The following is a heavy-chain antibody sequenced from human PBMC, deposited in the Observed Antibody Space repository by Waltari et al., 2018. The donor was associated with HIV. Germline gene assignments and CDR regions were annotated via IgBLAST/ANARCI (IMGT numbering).Heavy chain of an antibody. CDR3: ARDYRSPSGSYYYYGMDV. CDR2: IYYSGST. CDR1: GGSISSAPYY. D-gene: IGHD3-10*01. Sequence: QVQLQESGPGLVKPSQTLSLTCSVSGGSISSAPYYWSWIRQFPGKGLEWIGYIYYSGSTSYNPSLESRVTISIDTSKNQLSLRLSSVTAADTAVYYCARDYRSPSGSYYYYGMDVWGQGTRVTVSS. V-gene: IGHV4-31*03. J-gene: IGHJ6*02.